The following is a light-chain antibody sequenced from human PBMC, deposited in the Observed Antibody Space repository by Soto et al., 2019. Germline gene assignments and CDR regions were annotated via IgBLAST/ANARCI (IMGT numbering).Light chain of an antibody. CDR1: SSDVGGYNY. CDR3: SSYTSSSSVV. CDR2: EVS. J-gene: IGLJ2*01. Sequence: QSALTQPASVSESPGQSITISCTGTSSDVGGYNYVSWYQQHPGKAPKLMIYEVSNRPSGVSNRFSGSKSGNTASLTISGLQAEDEADYYCSSYTSSSSVVFGGGTTLTVL. V-gene: IGLV2-14*01.